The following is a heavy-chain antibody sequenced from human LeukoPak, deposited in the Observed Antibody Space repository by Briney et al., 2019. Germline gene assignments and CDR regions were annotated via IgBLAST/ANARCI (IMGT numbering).Heavy chain of an antibody. Sequence: GGSLRLSCAASGFTFDDYAMHWVRQAPGKGLEWVALLTGDDLGIYYGDSVKGRFTISRDNSKNSLYLQMNSLRSEDTALYYCAKGFVPTNVVVPAAVNYYYGMDVWGQGTTVAVSS. J-gene: IGHJ6*02. CDR3: AKGFVPTNVVVPAAVNYYYGMDV. CDR2: LTGDDLGI. D-gene: IGHD2-2*01. V-gene: IGHV3-43*02. CDR1: GFTFDDYA.